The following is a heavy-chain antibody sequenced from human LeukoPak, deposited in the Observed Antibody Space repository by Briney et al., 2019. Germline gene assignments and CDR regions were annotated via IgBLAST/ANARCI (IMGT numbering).Heavy chain of an antibody. V-gene: IGHV7-4-1*02. J-gene: IGHJ2*01. D-gene: IGHD2-15*01. CDR3: ARDRAALRYSTWGYFDL. Sequence: ASVKVSCKASGYTFTSYAMNWVRQAPGQGLEWMGWINTNTGNPTYAQGFTGRFVFSLDTSVSTAYLQISSLKAEDTAVYYCARDRAALRYSTWGYFDLWGRGTLVTVSS. CDR2: INTNTGNP. CDR1: GYTFTSYA.